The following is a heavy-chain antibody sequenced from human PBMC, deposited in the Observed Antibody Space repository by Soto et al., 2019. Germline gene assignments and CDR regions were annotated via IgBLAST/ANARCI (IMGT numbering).Heavy chain of an antibody. J-gene: IGHJ6*02. CDR3: ARVSSSSAFGMDV. V-gene: IGHV4-4*02. CDR1: GGSISTINW. CDR2: IYQTGST. D-gene: IGHD6-6*01. Sequence: SETLSLTCAVSGGSISTINWWTCVRQPPGKGLDWIGEIYQTGSTSYNPSLESRVTISIDKSKNQFSLKLRSVTAADTAVYYCARVSSSSAFGMDVWGQGTTVTVYS.